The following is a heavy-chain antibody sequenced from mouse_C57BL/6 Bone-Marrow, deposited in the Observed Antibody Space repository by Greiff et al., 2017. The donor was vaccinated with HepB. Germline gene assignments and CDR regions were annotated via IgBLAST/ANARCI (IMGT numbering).Heavy chain of an antibody. CDR1: GYAFSSSW. V-gene: IGHV1-82*01. Sequence: VQLVESGPELVKPGASVKISCKASGYAFSSSWMNWVKQRPGKGLEWIGRIYPGDGDTNYNGKFKGKATLTADKSSSTAYMQLSSLTSEDSAVYFCARWYYYGSSYWYFDVWGTGTTVTVSS. CDR3: ARWYYYGSSYWYFDV. D-gene: IGHD1-1*01. CDR2: IYPGDGDT. J-gene: IGHJ1*03.